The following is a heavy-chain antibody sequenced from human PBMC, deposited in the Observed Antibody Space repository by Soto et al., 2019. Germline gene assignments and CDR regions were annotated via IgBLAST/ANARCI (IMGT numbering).Heavy chain of an antibody. CDR2: ISYDGRNK. D-gene: IGHD1-1*01. CDR1: GFTFSNYS. CDR3: AREDTGTFDY. Sequence: QVQLVESGGGVVQPGRSLRLSCAASGFTFSNYSMHWVRQAPGKGLEWVAVISYDGRNKYYADSVKGRFTMSRDNSKNTMSVKINSLRAEDPAVYYCAREDTGTFDYWGQGTLVTVSS. V-gene: IGHV3-30*14. J-gene: IGHJ4*02.